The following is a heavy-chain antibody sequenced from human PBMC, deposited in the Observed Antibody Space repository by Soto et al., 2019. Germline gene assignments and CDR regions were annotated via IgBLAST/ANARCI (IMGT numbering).Heavy chain of an antibody. J-gene: IGHJ6*02. CDR2: ISSSGSTI. CDR3: ARSGLRFLEWSYYYYYYGMDV. V-gene: IGHV3-48*03. D-gene: IGHD3-3*01. CDR1: GFTFSSYE. Sequence: GGSLRLSCAASGFTFSSYEMNWVRQAPGKGLEWVSYISSSGSTIYYADSVKGRFTISRGNAKNSLYLQMNSLRAEDTAVYYCARSGLRFLEWSYYYYYYGMDVWGQGTTVTVSS.